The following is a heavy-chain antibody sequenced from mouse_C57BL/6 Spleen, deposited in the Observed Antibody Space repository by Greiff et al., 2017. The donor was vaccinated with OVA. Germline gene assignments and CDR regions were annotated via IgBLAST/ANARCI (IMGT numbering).Heavy chain of an antibody. Sequence: EVMLVESGGGLVQPGGSMKLSCVASGFTFSNYWMNWVRQSPEKGLEWVAQIRLKSDNYATHYAESVKGRFTISRDDSKSSVYLQMNNLRAEDTGIYYCTAGVYFDVWGTGTTVTVSS. CDR3: TAGVYFDV. V-gene: IGHV6-3*01. CDR2: IRLKSDNYAT. CDR1: GFTFSNYW. J-gene: IGHJ1*03.